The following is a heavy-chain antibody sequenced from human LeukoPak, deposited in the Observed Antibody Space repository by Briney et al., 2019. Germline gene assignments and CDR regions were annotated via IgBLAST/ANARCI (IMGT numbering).Heavy chain of an antibody. D-gene: IGHD6-19*01. CDR1: GFTFSSYG. CDR3: ARFVGSGWKYFDY. Sequence: GGSLRLSCEASGFTFSSYGMSWIRQAPGKGLEWVSFISTSTSYTNYADSVKGRFSISRDNAKNSLYLQMNSLKAEDTAVYYCARFVGSGWKYFDYWGQGALVTVSS. V-gene: IGHV3-11*06. J-gene: IGHJ4*02. CDR2: ISTSTSYT.